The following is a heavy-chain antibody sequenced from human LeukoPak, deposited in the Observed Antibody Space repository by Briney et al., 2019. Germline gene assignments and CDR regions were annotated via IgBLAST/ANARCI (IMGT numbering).Heavy chain of an antibody. CDR1: GGSISSGGYY. D-gene: IGHD6-6*01. CDR3: ARDTRGSSSSGYYYYYMDV. CDR2: IYHSGST. Sequence: SETLSLTCTVSGGSISSGGYYWSWIRQHPGKGLEWIGYIYHSGSTYYNPSLKSRVTISVDRSKNQFSLKLSSVTAADTAVYYCARDTRGSSSSGYYYYYMDVWGKGTTVTVSS. V-gene: IGHV4-31*03. J-gene: IGHJ6*03.